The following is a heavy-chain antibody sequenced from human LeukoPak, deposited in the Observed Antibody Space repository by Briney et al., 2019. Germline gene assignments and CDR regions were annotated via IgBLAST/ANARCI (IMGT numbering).Heavy chain of an antibody. CDR2: IYYSGST. CDR3: TRRVATTGIYAFDI. Sequence: PSETLSLTCTVSGGSISSGGYYWSWIRQHPGKGLEWIGSIYYSGSTYYNPSLKSRVTISVDTSKNQFSLKLNSVTAADTAVYYCTRRVATTGIYAFDIWGQGTMVTVSS. CDR1: GGSISSGGYY. V-gene: IGHV4-39*07. J-gene: IGHJ3*02. D-gene: IGHD1-1*01.